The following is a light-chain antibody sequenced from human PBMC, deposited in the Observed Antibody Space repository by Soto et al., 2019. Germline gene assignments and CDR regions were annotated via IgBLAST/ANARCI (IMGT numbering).Light chain of an antibody. CDR3: FSFTSTNTHV. Sequence: QSVLTQPASVSGSPGRSVTISCTGTSSDFGSYKFVSWYQHHPGKVPKAIIYETSKRPSGVSDRFSGSKSGNTASLTISGLQAEDEADYYCFSFTSTNTHVFGSGTKVTVL. J-gene: IGLJ1*01. CDR1: SSDFGSYKF. CDR2: ETS. V-gene: IGLV2-23*01.